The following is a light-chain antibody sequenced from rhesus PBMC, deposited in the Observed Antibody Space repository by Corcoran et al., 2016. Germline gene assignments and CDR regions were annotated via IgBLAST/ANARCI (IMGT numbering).Light chain of an antibody. J-gene: IGKJ4*01. CDR1: QGSSNY. Sequence: DIQMTQSPSSLSASVGDTVTITCRASQGSSNYLAWYQQKPGKAPKPLIYYASNLESGVPSRFSGSGSGTDCTLPISSLQPEDFAIYYCQQHNSYPLTFGEGTKVELK. CDR3: QQHNSYPLT. V-gene: IGKV1S14*01. CDR2: YAS.